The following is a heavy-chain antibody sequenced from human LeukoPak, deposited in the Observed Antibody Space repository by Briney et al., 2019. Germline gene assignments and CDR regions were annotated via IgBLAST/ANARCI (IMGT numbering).Heavy chain of an antibody. D-gene: IGHD5-18*01. V-gene: IGHV3-30*18. CDR1: GFTFSSYG. J-gene: IGHJ4*02. CDR3: AKGQAMVTTVYFDY. CDR2: ISYDGSNT. Sequence: PGGSLRLSCAASGFTFSSYGMHWVRQAPGKGLEWVAVISYDGSNTYYADSVKGRFTISRDNSKNTLYLQMNSLRAEDTAMYYCAKGQAMVTTVYFDYWGQGTLVTVSS.